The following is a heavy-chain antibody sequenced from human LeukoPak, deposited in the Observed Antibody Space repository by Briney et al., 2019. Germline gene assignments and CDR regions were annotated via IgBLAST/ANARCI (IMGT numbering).Heavy chain of an antibody. Sequence: ASVKVSCKASGYTFPGYYIHWVRQAPGQGPEWMGRINPNSGGRNYAQKFQGRVTLTRDTSISTAYMELSSLRSDDTAVYYCARGFQLPHPLEDWLDPWGQGTQVTVSS. CDR3: ARGFQLPHPLEDWLDP. V-gene: IGHV1-2*06. D-gene: IGHD3-3*01. CDR2: INPNSGGR. CDR1: GYTFPGYY. J-gene: IGHJ5*02.